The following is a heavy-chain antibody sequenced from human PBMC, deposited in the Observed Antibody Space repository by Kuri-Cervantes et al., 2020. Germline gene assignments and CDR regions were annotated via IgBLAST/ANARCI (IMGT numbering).Heavy chain of an antibody. CDR1: GGSVSSGSYY. CDR2: IYYSGST. CDR3: ARRVAGSSADY. J-gene: IGHJ4*02. Sequence: SETLSLTCTVSGGSVSSGSYYWSWIRQPPGKGLEWIGYIYYSGSTYYNPSLKSRVTISVDTSKNRFSLRLRSVTAADTAVYYCARRVAGSSADYWGQGTLVTVSS. V-gene: IGHV4-61*01. D-gene: IGHD6-19*01.